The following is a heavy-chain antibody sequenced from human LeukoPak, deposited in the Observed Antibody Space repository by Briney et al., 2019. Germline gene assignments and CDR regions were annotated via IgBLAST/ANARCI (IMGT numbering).Heavy chain of an antibody. V-gene: IGHV1-69*04. J-gene: IGHJ5*02. CDR1: GGTFSSYA. CDR2: IIPILGIA. D-gene: IGHD6-13*01. CDR3: ARVQQLTKRLDP. Sequence: SVKVSCKASGGTFSSYAISWVRQAPGQGLEWMGRIIPILGIANYAQKFQGRVTITADKSTSTAYMELSSLRSEDTAVYYCARVQQLTKRLDPWGQGTLVTVSS.